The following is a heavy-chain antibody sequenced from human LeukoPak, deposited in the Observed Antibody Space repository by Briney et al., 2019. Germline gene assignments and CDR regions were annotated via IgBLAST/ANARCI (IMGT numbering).Heavy chain of an antibody. D-gene: IGHD6-19*01. CDR3: ARVRIAVAGKYYFDY. CDR1: GYTFTGYY. V-gene: IGHV1-2*02. CDR2: INPNSGGT. Sequence: ASVKVSCKASGYTFTGYYMHWVRQAPGQGLEWMGWINPNSGGTNYAQKFQGRVTMTRDTSISTSYMELSRLRSDDTAVYYCARVRIAVAGKYYFDYWGQGTLVTVSS. J-gene: IGHJ4*02.